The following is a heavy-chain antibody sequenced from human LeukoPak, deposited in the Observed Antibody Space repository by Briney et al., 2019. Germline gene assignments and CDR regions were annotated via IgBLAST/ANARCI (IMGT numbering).Heavy chain of an antibody. CDR1: GFTFSSYD. Sequence: GGSLRLPCAASGFTFSSYDMHWVRQATGKGLEWVSAIGTAGDTYYPGSVKGRFTISRENAKNSLYLQMNSLRAGDTAVYYCARGAAAGTTDYWGQGTLVTVSS. D-gene: IGHD6-13*01. V-gene: IGHV3-13*01. J-gene: IGHJ4*02. CDR3: ARGAAAGTTDY. CDR2: IGTAGDT.